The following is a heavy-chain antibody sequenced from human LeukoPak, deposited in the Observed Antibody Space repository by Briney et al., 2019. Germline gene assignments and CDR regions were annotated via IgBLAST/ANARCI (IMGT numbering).Heavy chain of an antibody. CDR2: IYYSGST. D-gene: IGHD2-21*01. J-gene: IGHJ3*02. Sequence: SETLSLTCTVSGGSISTYYWSWIRQPPGKGLEYIWYIYYSGSTNYNRSLHSLVSMSLDTSKNQYSLKLSSVTASVTAVYCCAREEVPHSFDIWGQGTMVTVS. CDR3: AREEVPHSFDI. V-gene: IGHV4-59*01. CDR1: GGSISTYY.